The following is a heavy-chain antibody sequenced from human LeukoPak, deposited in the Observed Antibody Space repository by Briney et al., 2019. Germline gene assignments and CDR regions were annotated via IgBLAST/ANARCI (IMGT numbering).Heavy chain of an antibody. V-gene: IGHV4-34*01. Sequence: SETLSLTCAVYGGSFSGYYWSWIRQPPGKGLEWIGEINHSGSTNYNPSLKSRVTISVDTSKNQFSLKLSSVTAADTAVSYCATSLWSLPRLEYWSRGTLVTVSS. CDR2: INHSGST. CDR3: ATSLWSLPRLEY. J-gene: IGHJ4*02. CDR1: GGSFSGYY. D-gene: IGHD4-17*01.